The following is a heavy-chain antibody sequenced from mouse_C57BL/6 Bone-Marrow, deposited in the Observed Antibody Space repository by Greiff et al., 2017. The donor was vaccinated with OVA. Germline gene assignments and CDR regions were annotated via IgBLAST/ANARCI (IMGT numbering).Heavy chain of an antibody. J-gene: IGHJ3*01. CDR2: ILPGSGST. D-gene: IGHD2-4*01. CDR1: GYTFTSYW. CDR3: ARTYDYGSWFAY. V-gene: IGHV1-55*01. Sequence: QVQLQQPGAELVKPGASVKMSCKASGYTFTSYWITWVKQRPGQGLEWIGEILPGSGSTNYNEKFKGKATFTADTASNTAYMQLSSLTIEDSAIYYCARTYDYGSWFAYWGQGTLVTVSA.